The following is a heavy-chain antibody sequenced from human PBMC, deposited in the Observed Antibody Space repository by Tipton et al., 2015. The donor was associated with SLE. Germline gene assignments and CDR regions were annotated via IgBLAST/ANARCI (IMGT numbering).Heavy chain of an antibody. Sequence: TLSLTCAVSGGSFNGYYWSWIRQPPGKGLEWIGYIYYSGSTNYNPSLKSRVTISLDTSKNQFSLRLTSVTAADTAVYYCARGSPTGTTRLDYWGRGTLVTVSS. CDR2: IYYSGST. CDR1: GGSFNGYY. V-gene: IGHV4-59*08. CDR3: ARGSPTGTTRLDY. J-gene: IGHJ4*02. D-gene: IGHD1-7*01.